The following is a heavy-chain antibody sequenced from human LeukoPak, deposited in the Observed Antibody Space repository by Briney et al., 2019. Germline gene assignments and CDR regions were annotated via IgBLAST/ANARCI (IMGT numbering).Heavy chain of an antibody. J-gene: IGHJ5*02. D-gene: IGHD2-2*01. CDR2: IYYSGST. CDR3: ARVHCSSTSCYRFEP. V-gene: IGHV4-30-4*08. CDR1: GGSMSSGDCY. Sequence: SQTLSLTCSVSGGSMSSGDCYWTWIRQPPGKGLEWIGYIYYSGSTYYNPSLKSRVIISVDTSKNQFSLKLSSVTAADTAVYFCARVHCSSTSCYRFEPWGQGTLVTVSS.